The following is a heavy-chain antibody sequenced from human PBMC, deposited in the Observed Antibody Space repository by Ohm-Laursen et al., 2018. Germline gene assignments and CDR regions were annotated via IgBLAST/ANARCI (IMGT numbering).Heavy chain of an antibody. D-gene: IGHD3-9*01. CDR1: GYTFTSYD. CDR2: MNPNSGNT. CDR3: ARSRRDVLRYFDWLFADY. J-gene: IGHJ4*02. V-gene: IGHV1-8*01. Sequence: SVKVSCKASGYTFTSYDINWVRQATGQGLEWMGWMNPNSGNTGYAQKFQGRVTITADKSTSTAYMELSSLRSEDTAVYYCARSRRDVLRYFDWLFADYWGQGTLVTVSS.